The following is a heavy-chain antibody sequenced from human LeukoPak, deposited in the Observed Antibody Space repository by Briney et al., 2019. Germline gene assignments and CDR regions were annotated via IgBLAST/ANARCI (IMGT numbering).Heavy chain of an antibody. CDR3: ARHVRGIQLWFWYFDL. D-gene: IGHD5-18*01. CDR1: GGSISSSSYY. V-gene: IGHV4-39*01. CDR2: IYYSGST. J-gene: IGHJ2*01. Sequence: SETLSLTCTVSGGSISSSSYYWGWIRQPPGKGLEWIGGIYYSGSTYYNPSLKSRVTISVDTSKNQFSLKLSSVTAADTAVYYCARHVRGIQLWFWYFDLWGRGTLVTVSS.